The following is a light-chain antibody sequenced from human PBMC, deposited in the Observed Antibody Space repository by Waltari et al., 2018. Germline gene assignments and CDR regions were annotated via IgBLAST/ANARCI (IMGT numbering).Light chain of an antibody. CDR3: CSYAGTWL. CDR1: NNDVGTYDL. CDR2: QGT. Sequence: QSALTQPASMSASPGQSLTLSCTATNNDVGTYDLVSWYQQHPGRAPKLLFFQGTKRPSEVSGRFSGSKSADTAALTISGLQPEDEADYYCCSYAGTWLFGGGTKVTVL. V-gene: IGLV2-23*01. J-gene: IGLJ3*02.